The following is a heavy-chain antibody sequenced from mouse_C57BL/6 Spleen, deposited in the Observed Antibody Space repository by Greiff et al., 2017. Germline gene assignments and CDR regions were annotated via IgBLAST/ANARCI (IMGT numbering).Heavy chain of an antibody. J-gene: IGHJ2*01. V-gene: IGHV1-50*01. D-gene: IGHD2-10*02. CDR2: IDPSDSYT. CDR3: ARGLLGDY. Sequence: VQLQQPGAELVKPGASVKLSCKASGYTFTSYWMQWVKQRPGQGLEWIGEIDPSDSYTNYNQKFKGKATLTVDTSSSTAYMQLSSLTSEDSAVYYCARGLLGDYWGQGTTLTVSS. CDR1: GYTFTSYW.